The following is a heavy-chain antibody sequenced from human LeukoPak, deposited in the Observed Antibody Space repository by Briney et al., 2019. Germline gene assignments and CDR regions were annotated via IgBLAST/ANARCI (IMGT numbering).Heavy chain of an antibody. J-gene: IGHJ5*02. Sequence: GASVKISCKASGYSFINHYMHWVRQAPGQGLEWLGLISPSGDRTWYAQKFQGKFTMTRDMSTSTVYMELSSLRSEDTAVYYCARDRNVEVVTSWFDPWGQGTLVTVSS. CDR2: ISPSGDRT. D-gene: IGHD4-23*01. V-gene: IGHV1-46*01. CDR3: ARDRNVEVVTSWFDP. CDR1: GYSFINHY.